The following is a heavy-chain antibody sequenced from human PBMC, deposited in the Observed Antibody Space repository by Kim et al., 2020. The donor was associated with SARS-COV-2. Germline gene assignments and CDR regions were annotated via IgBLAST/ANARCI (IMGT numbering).Heavy chain of an antibody. Sequence: VKGRFTISRDNSKNTMYVQMSSLRADDTAVYYCARRITMIRGVAVSGMDVWGQGTTLTVSS. D-gene: IGHD3-10*01. CDR3: ARRITMIRGVAVSGMDV. J-gene: IGHJ6*02. V-gene: IGHV3-23*01.